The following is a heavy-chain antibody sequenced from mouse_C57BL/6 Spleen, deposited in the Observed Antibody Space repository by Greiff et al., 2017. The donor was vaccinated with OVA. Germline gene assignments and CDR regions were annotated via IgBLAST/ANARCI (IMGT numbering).Heavy chain of an antibody. CDR2: ISDGGSYT. CDR3: ARGTGVPDGGGRWYFDV. Sequence: EVKLMESGGGLVKPGGSLKLSCAASGFTFSSYAMSWVRQTPEKRLEWVATISDGGSYTYYPDNVKGRFTISRDNAKNNLYLQMSHLKSEDTAMYYCARGTGVPDGGGRWYFDVWGTGTTGTVSP. D-gene: IGHD1-1*01. V-gene: IGHV5-4*03. J-gene: IGHJ1*03. CDR1: GFTFSSYA.